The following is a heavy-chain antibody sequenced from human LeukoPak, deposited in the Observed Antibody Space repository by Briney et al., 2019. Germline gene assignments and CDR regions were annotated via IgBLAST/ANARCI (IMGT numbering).Heavy chain of an antibody. CDR1: GYSFTSYW. CDR3: ARADFGVVNIPFDY. J-gene: IGHJ4*02. Sequence: GESLKIPCKGSGYSFTSYWIGWVRQMPVKGLEWMGIIYPGDPDTRYSPSFQGQVTISADKSISTAYLQWSRLKASDTAMYYCARADFGVVNIPFDYWGQGTLVTVSS. V-gene: IGHV5-51*01. CDR2: IYPGDPDT. D-gene: IGHD3-3*01.